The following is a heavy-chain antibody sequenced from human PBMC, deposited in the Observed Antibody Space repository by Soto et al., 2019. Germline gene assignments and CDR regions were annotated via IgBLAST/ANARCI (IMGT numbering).Heavy chain of an antibody. V-gene: IGHV4-4*02. J-gene: IGHJ6*02. CDR1: GGSISSSNW. CDR2: IYHSGST. CDR3: ASVRGQYYYGMDV. Sequence: KLSETLSLTCAVSGGSISSSNWWSWVRQPPGKGLEWIGEIYHSGSTNYNPSLKSRVTISVDKSKNQFSLKLSSVTAADTAVYYCASVRGQYYYGMDVWGQGTTVTVS. D-gene: IGHD3-10*02.